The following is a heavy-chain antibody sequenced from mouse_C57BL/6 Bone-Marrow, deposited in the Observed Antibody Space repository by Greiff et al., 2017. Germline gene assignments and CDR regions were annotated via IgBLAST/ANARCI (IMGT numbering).Heavy chain of an antibody. CDR3: ARHLYGYDAMDY. J-gene: IGHJ4*01. Sequence: VQLQQSGGDLVKPGGSLKLSCAASGFTFSGYGMSWVRQTPDKRLEWVATISSGGSYTYYPDSVKGRFTISRDNAKNTLYLQMSGLKSEDTAMYYCARHLYGYDAMDYWGQGTSVTVSS. D-gene: IGHD1-1*01. V-gene: IGHV5-6*01. CDR1: GFTFSGYG. CDR2: ISSGGSYT.